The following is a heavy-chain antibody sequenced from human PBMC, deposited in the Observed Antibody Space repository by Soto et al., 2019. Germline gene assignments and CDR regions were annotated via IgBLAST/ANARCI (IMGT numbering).Heavy chain of an antibody. J-gene: IGHJ4*02. CDR2: IDNDGIST. D-gene: IGHD1-26*01. Sequence: EVQLVESGGGLVQPGGSLRLSCAASGFTFSTYWMHWVRQVPGKGLVWVSHIDNDGISTTYADSVKGRFTISRDNAKNTLYLQMNSLRAEDTAVYYCVRDEFGLGIDCWGLGTLVTVSS. CDR3: VRDEFGLGIDC. CDR1: GFTFSTYW. V-gene: IGHV3-74*01.